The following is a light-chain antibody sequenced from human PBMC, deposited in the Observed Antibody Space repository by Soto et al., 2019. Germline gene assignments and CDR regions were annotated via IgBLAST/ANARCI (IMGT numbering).Light chain of an antibody. CDR2: DVS. CDR1: SSDVGGYNY. CDR3: CSYAGSYSLYV. Sequence: QSFLTQPRSVSGSPGQSVTISCTGTSSDVGGYNYVSWYQQHPGKAPKLIIYDVSERPSGVPDRFSGSKSGNTASLTISGLQAEDEADYYCCSYAGSYSLYVFGTGTKVTVL. V-gene: IGLV2-11*01. J-gene: IGLJ1*01.